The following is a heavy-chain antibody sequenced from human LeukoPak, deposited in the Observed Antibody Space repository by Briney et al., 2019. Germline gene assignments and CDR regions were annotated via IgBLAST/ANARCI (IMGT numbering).Heavy chain of an antibody. CDR2: INHSGST. CDR3: ARVDSKGPYYYYGMDV. V-gene: IGHV4-34*01. Sequence: KPSETLSLTCAVYGGSFSGYYWSWIRQPPGKGLEWIGEINHSGSTNYNPSLKSRVTISVDTSKNQFSLKLSSVTAADTAVYYCARVDSKGPYYYYGMDVWGQGTTVTVSS. CDR1: GGSFSGYY. D-gene: IGHD2-21*01. J-gene: IGHJ6*02.